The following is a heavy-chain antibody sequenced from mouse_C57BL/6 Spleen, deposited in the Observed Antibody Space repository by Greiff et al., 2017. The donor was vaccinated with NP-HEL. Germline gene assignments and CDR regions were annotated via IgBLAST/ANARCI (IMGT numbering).Heavy chain of an antibody. CDR1: GYTFTSYW. J-gene: IGHJ1*03. CDR3: ARWGYYYWYFDV. D-gene: IGHD2-3*01. CDR2: INPSNGGT. V-gene: IGHV1-53*01. Sequence: VQLQQPGTELVKPGASVKLSCKASGYTFTSYWMHWVKQRPGQGLEWIGNINPSNGGTNYNEKFKSKATLTVDKSSSTAYMQLSSLTSEYSAVYYCARWGYYYWYFDVWGTGTTVTVSS.